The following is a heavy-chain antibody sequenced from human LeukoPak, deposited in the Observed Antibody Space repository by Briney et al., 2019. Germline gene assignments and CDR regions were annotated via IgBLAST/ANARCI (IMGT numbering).Heavy chain of an antibody. CDR1: GYTFTGCY. CDR2: INPNSGGT. V-gene: IGHV1-2*02. D-gene: IGHD6-19*01. CDR3: ARDYEYSSGWYEVDY. J-gene: IGHJ4*02. Sequence: ASVKVSCKASGYTFTGCYMHWVRQAPGQGLEWMGWINPNSGGTNYAQKFQGRVTMTRDTSISTAYMELSRLRSDDTAVYYCARDYEYSSGWYEVDYWGQGTLVTVSS.